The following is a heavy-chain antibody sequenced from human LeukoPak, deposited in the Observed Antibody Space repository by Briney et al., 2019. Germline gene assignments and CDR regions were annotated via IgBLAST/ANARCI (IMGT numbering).Heavy chain of an antibody. D-gene: IGHD6-13*01. CDR3: GRDPIAAAGFVDY. CDR1: GYTFTDYY. V-gene: IGHV1-2*02. Sequence: GSVKVCCKASGYTFTDYYINWVRQAPGQGPEWMGWFNPNSGGTNYAQKFQGRVTMTRDTSISTAYMELSRLTSDDTAIYYCGRDPIAAAGFVDYWGQGTLVPVSS. J-gene: IGHJ4*02. CDR2: FNPNSGGT.